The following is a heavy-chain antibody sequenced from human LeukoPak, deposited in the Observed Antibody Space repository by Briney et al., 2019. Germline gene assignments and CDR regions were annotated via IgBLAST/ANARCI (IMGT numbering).Heavy chain of an antibody. Sequence: GGSLRLSCAASGLSFSSYAMHWVRQAPGKGLEWVAVISYDRTEKYYGDSVKGRFTISRDNAKNSLYLQMNSLRAEDTAVYYCARVGRDGYSESFDYWGQGTLVTVSS. D-gene: IGHD5-24*01. CDR1: GLSFSSYA. CDR3: ARVGRDGYSESFDY. V-gene: IGHV3-30-3*01. CDR2: ISYDRTEK. J-gene: IGHJ4*02.